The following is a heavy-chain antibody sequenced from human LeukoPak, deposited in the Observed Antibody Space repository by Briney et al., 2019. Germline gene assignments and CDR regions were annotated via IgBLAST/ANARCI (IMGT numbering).Heavy chain of an antibody. CDR2: ISAYNGNT. V-gene: IGHV1-18*01. Sequence: ASVKVSCKASGYTFTSYGISWVRQAPGQGLEWMGWISAYNGNTNYAQKLQGRVTMTTDTSTSTAYMELRSLRSDDTAVYYCAKSSRGDCSGGSCYSDYWGQGTLVTVSS. CDR3: AKSSRGDCSGGSCYSDY. CDR1: GYTFTSYG. J-gene: IGHJ4*02. D-gene: IGHD2-15*01.